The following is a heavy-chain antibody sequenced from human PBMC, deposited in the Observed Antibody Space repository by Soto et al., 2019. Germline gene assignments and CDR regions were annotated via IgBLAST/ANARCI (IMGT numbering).Heavy chain of an antibody. CDR2: IDPSDSYT. J-gene: IGHJ1*01. CDR1: GYSFTSYW. Sequence: GESLKISCKGSGYSFTSYWISWVRQMTGKGLEWMGRIDPSDSYTNHSPSFQGHVTISADKSISTAYLQWSSLKASDTAMYYCAREVYPDWYFQHWGQGTLVTVSS. V-gene: IGHV5-10-1*01. D-gene: IGHD2-8*01. CDR3: AREVYPDWYFQH.